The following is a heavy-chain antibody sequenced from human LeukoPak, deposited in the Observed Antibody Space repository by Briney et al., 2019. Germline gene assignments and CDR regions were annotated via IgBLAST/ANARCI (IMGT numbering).Heavy chain of an antibody. CDR1: GFTFSNAW. V-gene: IGHV3-15*01. Sequence: GGSLRLSCAASGFTFSNAWMSWVRQAPGKGLEWVGRIKSKTDGWTTDYAAPVKGRFTISRDDSKNTLYLQMNSLKTEDTAVYYCTTDSGSYYDAFDIWGQGTMVTVSS. J-gene: IGHJ3*02. D-gene: IGHD1-26*01. CDR2: IKSKTDGWTT. CDR3: TTDSGSYYDAFDI.